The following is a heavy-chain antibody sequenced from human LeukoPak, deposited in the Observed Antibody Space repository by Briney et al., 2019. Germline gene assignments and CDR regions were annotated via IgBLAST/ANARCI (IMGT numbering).Heavy chain of an antibody. V-gene: IGHV3-66*01. CDR2: IYSGGST. Sequence: GGSLRLSCAASGFTVSSNYMSWVRQAPGKGLEWVSVIYSGGSTYYADSVKGRFTISRDNSKNTLYLQMNSLRAEDTAVYYCAKDGSGSYYERLYYFDYWGQGTLVTVSS. D-gene: IGHD1-26*01. CDR3: AKDGSGSYYERLYYFDY. J-gene: IGHJ4*02. CDR1: GFTVSSNY.